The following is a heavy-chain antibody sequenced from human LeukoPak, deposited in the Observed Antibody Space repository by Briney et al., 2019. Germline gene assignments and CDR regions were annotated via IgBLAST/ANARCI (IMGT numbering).Heavy chain of an antibody. V-gene: IGHV1-46*01. D-gene: IGHD3-10*01. CDR1: GYTFTSYY. J-gene: IGHJ4*02. CDR3: AIPFLNYGILDY. CDR2: INPSGGST. Sequence: ASVKVSCKASGYTFTSYYMHWVRQAPGQGLEWVGIINPSGGSTSYAQKFQGRVTMTRDTSTSTVYMELSSLRSEDTAVYYCAIPFLNYGILDYWGQGTLVTVSS.